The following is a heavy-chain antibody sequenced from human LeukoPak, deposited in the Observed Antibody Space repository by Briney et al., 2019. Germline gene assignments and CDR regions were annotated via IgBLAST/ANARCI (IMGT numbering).Heavy chain of an antibody. CDR1: GFTFSDYY. V-gene: IGHV3-11*01. D-gene: IGHD2-15*01. Sequence: GGSLRLSCAASGFTFSDYYMSWIRQAPGKGLEWVSYISSSGSTIYYADSVKGRFTISRDNAKNSLYLQMNSLRAEDTAVYYCAGDRDRGYCSGGSCYFARYYYGMDVWGQGTTVTVSS. CDR3: AGDRDRGYCSGGSCYFARYYYGMDV. CDR2: ISSSGSTI. J-gene: IGHJ6*02.